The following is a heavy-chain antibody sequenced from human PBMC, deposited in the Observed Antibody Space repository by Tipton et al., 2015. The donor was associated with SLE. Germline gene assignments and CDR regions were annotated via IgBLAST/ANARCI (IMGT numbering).Heavy chain of an antibody. D-gene: IGHD2-15*01. CDR2: MYYSGST. V-gene: IGHV4-59*12. CDR3: ARWSAARILY. J-gene: IGHJ4*02. Sequence: GLVKPSETLSLTCNVSGSSTSRFYWSWIRQSPGRGLEWIGCMYYSGSTYYNPSLKSRVTISVDTSKNQFSLKLSSVTAADTAVYYCARWSAARILYWGQGTLVTVSS. CDR1: GSSTSRFY.